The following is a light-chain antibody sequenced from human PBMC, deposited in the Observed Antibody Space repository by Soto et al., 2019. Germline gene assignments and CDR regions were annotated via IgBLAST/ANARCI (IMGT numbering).Light chain of an antibody. J-gene: IGKJ2*01. CDR3: QQRSNWPRT. V-gene: IGKV3-11*01. Sequence: EIVLTQSPATLSLSPGERATLSCRASQSVSSYLAWYQQKPGQAPRLLIYDASNRATGIPARFSGSGSGTDGTLTNSSIAPEDFAVYYCQQRSNWPRTFGQGTKLEIK. CDR1: QSVSSY. CDR2: DAS.